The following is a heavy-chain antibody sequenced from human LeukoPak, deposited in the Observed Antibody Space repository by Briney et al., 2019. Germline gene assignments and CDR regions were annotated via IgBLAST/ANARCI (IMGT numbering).Heavy chain of an antibody. CDR2: IYYSGST. V-gene: IGHV4-59*12. J-gene: IGHJ4*02. D-gene: IGHD3-22*01. CDR3: AREIDDSSGYYLFDY. Sequence: SETLSLTCTVSGGSISSYYWSWIRQPPGKGLEWIGYIYYSGSTNYNPSLKSRVTMSVDTSKNQFSLKLSSVTAADTAVYYCAREIDDSSGYYLFDYWGQGTLVTVSS. CDR1: GGSISSYY.